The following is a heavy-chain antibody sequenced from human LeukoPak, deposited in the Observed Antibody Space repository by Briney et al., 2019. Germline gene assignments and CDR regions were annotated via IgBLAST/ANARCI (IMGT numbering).Heavy chain of an antibody. V-gene: IGHV3-7*03. D-gene: IGHD6-6*01. CDR1: GFTFSNYW. J-gene: IGHJ3*02. CDR3: ARVYSSSSGKNAFDI. CDR2: IKQDGSEK. Sequence: GGSLRLSCAASGFTFSNYWMSWVRQAPGKGLEWVANIKQDGSEKDYVDSVKGRFTISRDNAKNSLFLQVNSLSAEDTAVYYCARVYSSSSGKNAFDIWGQGTMVTVSS.